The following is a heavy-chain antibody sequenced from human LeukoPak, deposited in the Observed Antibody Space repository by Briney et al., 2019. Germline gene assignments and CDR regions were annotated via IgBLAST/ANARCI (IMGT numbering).Heavy chain of an antibody. D-gene: IGHD3-22*01. J-gene: IGHJ4*02. CDR2: ISGSGGST. CDR1: GFTFSSYA. V-gene: IGHV3-23*01. Sequence: GGSLRLSCAASGFTFSSYAMSWVRQAPGKGLEWVSAISGSGGSTYYADSVKGRFTISRDNSKNTLYLQMNSLRAEDTAVYYCAKSNYYDSSGCYTLGLGYFDYWGQGTLVTVSS. CDR3: AKSNYYDSSGCYTLGLGYFDY.